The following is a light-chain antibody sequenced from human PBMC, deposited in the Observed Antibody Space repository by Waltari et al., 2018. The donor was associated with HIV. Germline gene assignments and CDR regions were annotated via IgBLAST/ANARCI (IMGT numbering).Light chain of an antibody. J-gene: IGKJ1*01. Sequence: EIVLTQSPGTLSLSPGERATLSCRASQSVSSNYLAWYQQKPGQAPRLLIYGGSSRATGIPDRFSGSGSGTDFTRTISRLEPEDFAVYYCQQYGNSRTYGQGTKVEIK. CDR3: QQYGNSRT. CDR1: QSVSSNY. CDR2: GGS. V-gene: IGKV3-20*01.